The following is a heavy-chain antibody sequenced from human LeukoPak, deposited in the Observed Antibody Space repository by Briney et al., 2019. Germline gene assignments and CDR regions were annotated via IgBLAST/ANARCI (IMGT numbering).Heavy chain of an antibody. V-gene: IGHV1-18*01. CDR1: GYTFTSYG. CDR3: ARVLGATGYYYYYGMDV. Sequence: ASVKVSCKASGYTFTSYGISWVRQASGQGLEWMGWISAYNGNTNYAQKLQGRVTMTTDTSTSTAYMELRSLRSDDTAVYYCARVLGATGYYYYYGMDVWGQGTTVTVSS. D-gene: IGHD1-26*01. CDR2: ISAYNGNT. J-gene: IGHJ6*02.